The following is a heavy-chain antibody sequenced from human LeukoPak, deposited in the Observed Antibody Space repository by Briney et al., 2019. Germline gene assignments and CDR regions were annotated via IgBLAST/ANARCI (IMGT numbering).Heavy chain of an antibody. CDR1: AFTFSSYS. J-gene: IGHJ4*02. CDR3: AKEAGYSSGWYDY. V-gene: IGHV3-23*01. D-gene: IGHD6-19*01. CDR2: ISGSGAGT. Sequence: GGSLRLSCASSAFTFSSYSMSWVRQAPRKWLEWVSGISGSGAGTYYADSVTGRFTVSRDNSKNTLYLQMNSLRAADTAAYYCAKEAGYSSGWYDYWGQGTLVTVSS.